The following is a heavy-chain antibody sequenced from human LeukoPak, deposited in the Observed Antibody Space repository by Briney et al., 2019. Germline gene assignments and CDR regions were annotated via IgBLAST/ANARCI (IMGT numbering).Heavy chain of an antibody. D-gene: IGHD2-15*01. J-gene: IGHJ4*02. V-gene: IGHV1-2*02. CDR2: INPNSGGT. Sequence: ASVKVSCKASGYSFTGYYMHWVRQAPGQGLEWMGWINPNSGGTNYAQKFQGRVTMTRDTSISTAYMELSRLRSEDTAVYYCAREEGGCSGGSCYLIYWGQGTLVTVFS. CDR3: AREEGGCSGGSCYLIY. CDR1: GYSFTGYY.